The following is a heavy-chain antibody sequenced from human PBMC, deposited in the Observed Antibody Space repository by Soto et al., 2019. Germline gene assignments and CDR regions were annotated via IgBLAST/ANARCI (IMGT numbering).Heavy chain of an antibody. CDR2: IIPILGIA. CDR1: GGTFSSYT. J-gene: IGHJ6*02. V-gene: IGHV1-69*02. CDR3: ARGRKDYYYGMDV. Sequence: QVQLVQSGAEVKKPGSSVKVSCKASGGTFSSYTISWARQAPGQGLEWMGRIIPILGIANYAQKFQGRVTITADKSTSTAYMELSSLRSEDTAVYYCARGRKDYYYGMDVWGQGTTVTVSS.